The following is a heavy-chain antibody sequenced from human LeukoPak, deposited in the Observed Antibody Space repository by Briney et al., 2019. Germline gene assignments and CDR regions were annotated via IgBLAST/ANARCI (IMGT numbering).Heavy chain of an antibody. CDR1: GFTFSSYG. CDR2: IWYDGSNK. V-gene: IGHV3-33*06. Sequence: PGRSLRLSCAASGFTFSSYGMHWVRQAPGKGLEWVAVIWYDGSNKYYADSVKGRFTISRDNSKNKLYLQMNSLRAEDTAVYYCAKIEGYDFWSGYYTGILDAFDIWGQGTMVTVSS. CDR3: AKIEGYDFWSGYYTGILDAFDI. J-gene: IGHJ3*02. D-gene: IGHD3-3*01.